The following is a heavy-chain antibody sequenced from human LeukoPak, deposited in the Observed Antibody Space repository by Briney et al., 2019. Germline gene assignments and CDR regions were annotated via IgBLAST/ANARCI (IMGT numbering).Heavy chain of an antibody. J-gene: IGHJ4*02. Sequence: GGSLRLSCAASGFTFSSYGMHWVRQAPGKGLEWVAVISYDGSNKYYADSVKGRFTISRDNSKNTLYLQMNGLRAEDTAVYYCAKESRYCSSTSCPYFDYWGQGTLVTVSS. CDR2: ISYDGSNK. CDR3: AKESRYCSSTSCPYFDY. D-gene: IGHD2-2*01. V-gene: IGHV3-30*18. CDR1: GFTFSSYG.